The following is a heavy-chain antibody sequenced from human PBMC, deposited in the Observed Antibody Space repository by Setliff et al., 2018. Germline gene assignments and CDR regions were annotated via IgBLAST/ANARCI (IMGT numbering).Heavy chain of an antibody. CDR3: ARASLDSSGYLYYYYYYMDV. CDR1: GASLNSGTYY. D-gene: IGHD3-22*01. V-gene: IGHV4-39*01. Sequence: PSETLSLTCTVSGASLNSGTYYWGWIRQPPGKGLEWIGRIYYRGDTYYNPSLKGRLTISVDTAQNQFSLRPTSVTAADTAVYYCARASLDSSGYLYYYYYYMDVWGKGTTVTVSS. CDR2: IYYRGDT. J-gene: IGHJ6*03.